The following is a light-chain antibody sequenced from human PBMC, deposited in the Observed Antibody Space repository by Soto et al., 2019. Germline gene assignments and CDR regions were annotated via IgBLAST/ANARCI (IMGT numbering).Light chain of an antibody. J-gene: IGLJ2*01. Sequence: QSVLTQPASVSGSPGQSITISCTGTSSDVGSYNHVSWYQQQPGKAPKLMIYEGSKGPSGVSNRFSGSKSGDTASLTISGLQAEEEAAYCCCSYPGRGTPVVLGVGTKVTVL. CDR1: SSDVGSYNH. CDR2: EGS. V-gene: IGLV2-23*01. CDR3: CSYPGRGTPVV.